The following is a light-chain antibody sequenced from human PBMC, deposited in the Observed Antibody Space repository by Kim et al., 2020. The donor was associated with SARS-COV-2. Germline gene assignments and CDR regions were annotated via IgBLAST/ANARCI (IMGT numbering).Light chain of an antibody. J-gene: IGKJ4*01. CDR3: QQYHSLPLT. CDR2: DTS. V-gene: IGKV1-33*01. CDR1: QDINIY. Sequence: DIQMTQAPSSLSASVGDRVTITCQASQDINIYLNWYQQKPGKAPKLLIHDTSNLQPGVPSRFSGSGSGTDFTVTINGLQPEDVATYYCQQYHSLPLTIGGGTKLEI.